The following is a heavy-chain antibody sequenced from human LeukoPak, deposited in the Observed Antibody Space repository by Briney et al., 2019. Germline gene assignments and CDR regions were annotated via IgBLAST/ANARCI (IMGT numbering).Heavy chain of an antibody. V-gene: IGHV6-1*01. CDR1: GDSVSSNSAA. CDR2: TYYRSKWYN. CDR3: ARESLLPGWFDP. J-gene: IGHJ5*02. D-gene: IGHD1-14*01. Sequence: SQTLSLTCAISGDSVSSNSAAWNWIRQSPSRGLEWLGRTYYRSKWYNDYVVSVRSRININPDTSKNQFSLQLNSVTPEDTAVYYCARESLLPGWFDPWGQGTLVTVSS.